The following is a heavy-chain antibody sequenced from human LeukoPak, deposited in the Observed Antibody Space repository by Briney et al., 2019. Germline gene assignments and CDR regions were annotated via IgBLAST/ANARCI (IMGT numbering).Heavy chain of an antibody. CDR2: IRSSTGTT. CDR1: GFTFNSYT. J-gene: IGHJ4*02. Sequence: GGSLTLSCAASGFTFNSYTMNWVRQAPGKGLEWVSYIRSSTGTTSYADSVKGRFTISTDNAKNSVYLQMASLRAEDTAVYFCARDEKYAFDHWGQGTLVTVSS. V-gene: IGHV3-48*01. CDR3: ARDEKYAFDH.